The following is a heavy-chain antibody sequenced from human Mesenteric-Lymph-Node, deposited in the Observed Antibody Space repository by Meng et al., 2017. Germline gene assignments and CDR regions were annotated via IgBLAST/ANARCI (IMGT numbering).Heavy chain of an antibody. D-gene: IGHD3-3*01. CDR3: ARDHYDFWSGYFYGVGGYFDY. Sequence: SVKVSCKASGGTFSSYAISWVRQAPGQGLEWMGGIIPIFGTANYAQKFQGRVTITADKSTSTAYMELSSLRSEDTAVYYCARDHYDFWSGYFYGVGGYFDYWGQGTLVTVSS. CDR1: GGTFSSYA. J-gene: IGHJ4*02. V-gene: IGHV1-69*06. CDR2: IIPIFGTA.